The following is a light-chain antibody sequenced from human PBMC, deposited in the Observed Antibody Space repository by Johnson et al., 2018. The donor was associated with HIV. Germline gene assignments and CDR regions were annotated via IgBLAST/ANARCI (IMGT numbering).Light chain of an antibody. J-gene: IGLJ1*01. V-gene: IGLV1-51*02. CDR1: SSNIGNNY. Sequence: QSVLTQPPSVSAAPGQKVTISCSGSSSNIGNNYVSWYQQLPGTAPKLLMFENNQRPSGIPDRFSGSKSGTSATLGITGLQPGDEADDYCGTWDSRLSAYVFGTGTKVTVL. CDR2: ENN. CDR3: GTWDSRLSAYV.